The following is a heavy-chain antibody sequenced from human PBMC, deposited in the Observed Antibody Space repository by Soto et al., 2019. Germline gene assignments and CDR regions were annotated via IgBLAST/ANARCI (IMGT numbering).Heavy chain of an antibody. CDR2: IYHSGST. D-gene: IGHD3-3*01. CDR3: ARVVRTIFGAVTSMDV. Sequence: PSETLSLTCAVSGYSISSGYYWGWIRQPPGKGLEWIGSIYHSGSTYYNPSLKSRVTISVDTSKNQFSLKLSSVTAADTAVYYCARVVRTIFGAVTSMDVWGQGTTVT. V-gene: IGHV4-38-2*01. CDR1: GYSISSGYY. J-gene: IGHJ6*02.